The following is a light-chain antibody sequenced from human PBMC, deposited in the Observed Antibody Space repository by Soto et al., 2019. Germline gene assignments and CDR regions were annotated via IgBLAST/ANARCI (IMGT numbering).Light chain of an antibody. CDR2: DAS. CDR1: QSVSYY. V-gene: IGKV3D-15*01. J-gene: IGKJ1*01. CDR3: QQYKSWKT. Sequence: EIVLTQSPGTLSLSPGERATLSCRASQSVSYYLAWYQQKPGQAPRLLIYDASTRATGIPDRFSGSGSGADFTLTISSLQSEDVAVYYCQQYKSWKTFGQGTKVDIK.